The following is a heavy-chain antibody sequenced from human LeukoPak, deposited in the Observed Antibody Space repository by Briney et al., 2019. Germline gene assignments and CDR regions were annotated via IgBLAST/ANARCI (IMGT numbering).Heavy chain of an antibody. V-gene: IGHV1-8*01. CDR1: GYTFTSYD. CDR2: MNPNSGNT. CDR3: ATAVVSGRLKYGMDV. Sequence: ASVKVSCKASGYTFTSYDINWVRQATGQGLEWMGWMNPNSGNTGYAQKFQGRVTMTRNTSISTAYMELSSLRSEDTAVYYCATAVVSGRLKYGMDVWGQGTTVTVSS. J-gene: IGHJ6*02. D-gene: IGHD2-15*01.